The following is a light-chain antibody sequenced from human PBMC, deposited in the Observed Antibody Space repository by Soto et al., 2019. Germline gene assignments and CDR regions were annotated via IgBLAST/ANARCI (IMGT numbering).Light chain of an antibody. CDR2: DNN. CDR1: SSNIGNNY. J-gene: IGLJ3*02. Sequence: QSVLTQPPSVSAAPGQKVTISCSGSSSNIGNNYVSWYQQLPGTAPKLLIYDNNKRPSGIPDRFSGSKSGTSATLGITGLQTGDEADYYCETWDSSLSAEWVFGGGTKLTVL. V-gene: IGLV1-51*01. CDR3: ETWDSSLSAEWV.